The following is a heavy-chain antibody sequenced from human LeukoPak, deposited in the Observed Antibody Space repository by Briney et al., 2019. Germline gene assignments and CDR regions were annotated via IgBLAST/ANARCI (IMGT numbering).Heavy chain of an antibody. D-gene: IGHD2-15*01. CDR2: IRYEESNK. CDR1: GFTFSSYR. Sequence: PGGSLRLPCAASGFTFSSYRMHWARAPPGEGLEWVAFIRYEESNKYYADSVKGRFTISRDNSKNTLYLQMNSLRAEDTAVYYCAKDSLRRWGQGTLVTVSS. CDR3: AKDSLRR. V-gene: IGHV3-30*02. J-gene: IGHJ4*02.